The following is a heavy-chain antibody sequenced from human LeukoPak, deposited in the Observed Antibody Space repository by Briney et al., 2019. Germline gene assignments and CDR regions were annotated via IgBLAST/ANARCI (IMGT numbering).Heavy chain of an antibody. D-gene: IGHD3-22*01. J-gene: IGHJ4*02. V-gene: IGHV4-39*01. CDR3: ARVAGYDSSAYYPYYFDY. Sequence: PSETLSLSCTVSGGSISRSSYYWGWIRQPPGKGLEWIGNIYYSGSTYYNPSLKSRVTISVDTSKNQFSLKLSSVTAADTAVYYCARVAGYDSSAYYPYYFDYWGQGTLVTVSS. CDR2: IYYSGST. CDR1: GGSISRSSYY.